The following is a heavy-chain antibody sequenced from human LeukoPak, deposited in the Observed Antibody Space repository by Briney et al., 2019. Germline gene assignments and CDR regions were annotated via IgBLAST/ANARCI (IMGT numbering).Heavy chain of an antibody. CDR1: GDTFTSYF. V-gene: IGHV1-46*01. Sequence: ASVNVSCKPSGDTFTSYFMHWVRQAPGQGLEWMGIINPSGGGTIYAQKFQGRVTMTEDTSTDTAYMELSSLRSEDTAVYYCATARTSYTASGYFDWAYAFDIWGQGTMVTVSS. CDR2: INPSGGGT. J-gene: IGHJ3*02. CDR3: ATARTSYTASGYFDWAYAFDI. D-gene: IGHD3-9*01.